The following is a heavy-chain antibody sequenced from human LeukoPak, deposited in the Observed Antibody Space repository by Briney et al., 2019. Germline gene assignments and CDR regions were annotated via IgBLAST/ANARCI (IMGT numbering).Heavy chain of an antibody. CDR1: GVSISAYY. V-gene: IGHV4-4*07. D-gene: IGHD3-3*01. CDR2: IYPGESIYASENT. J-gene: IGHJ4*02. Sequence: KSSETLSLTCSVSGVSISAYYWSWIRQPAGKGLEWIGRIYPGESIYASENTNYNPSLKSRVTISVDTSKNQFSLKLSSVTAADTAVYYCARRGFWSGYLDYWGQGTLVTVSS. CDR3: ARRGFWSGYLDY.